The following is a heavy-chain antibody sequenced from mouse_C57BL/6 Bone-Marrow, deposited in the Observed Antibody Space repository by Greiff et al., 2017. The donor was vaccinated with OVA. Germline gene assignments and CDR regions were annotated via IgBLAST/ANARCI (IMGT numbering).Heavy chain of an antibody. CDR2: INPSTGGT. J-gene: IGHJ1*03. V-gene: IGHV1-42*01. CDR3: ARSSGYFDV. CDR1: GYSFTGYY. Sequence: LVESGPELVKPGASVKISCKASGYSFTGYYMNWVKQSPEKSLEWIGEINPSTGGTTYNQKFKAKATLTVDKSSSTAYMQLKSLTSEDSAVYYCARSSGYFDVWGTGTTVTVSS.